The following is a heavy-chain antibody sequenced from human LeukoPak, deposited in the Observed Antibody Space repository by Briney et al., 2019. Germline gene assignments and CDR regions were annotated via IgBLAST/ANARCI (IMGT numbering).Heavy chain of an antibody. J-gene: IGHJ6*02. V-gene: IGHV4-59*08. CDR1: GGSISSYY. CDR3: ARVGQYYYDSSGYYSPYHYYGMDV. CDR2: IYYSGST. Sequence: SETLSLTCTVSGGSISSYYWSWIRQPPGKGLEWIGYIYYSGSTNYNPSLKSRVTISVDTSKNQFSLKLSSVTAADTAVYYCARVGQYYYDSSGYYSPYHYYGMDVWGQGTTVTVSS. D-gene: IGHD3-22*01.